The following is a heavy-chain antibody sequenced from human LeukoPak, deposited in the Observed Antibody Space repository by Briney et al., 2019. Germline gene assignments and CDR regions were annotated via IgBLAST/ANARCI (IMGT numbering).Heavy chain of an antibody. Sequence: GGSLRLSCAASGFTFSSYWMTWVRQAPGKGLEWVANTKEDGNEKYYVGSVRGRFTISRDNAENSLYLQMNSLRAEDTAVYYCARGYRNAWPFDYWGQGTLVTVSS. CDR2: TKEDGNEK. CDR1: GFTFSSYW. J-gene: IGHJ4*02. V-gene: IGHV3-7*03. CDR3: ARGYRNAWPFDY. D-gene: IGHD6-19*01.